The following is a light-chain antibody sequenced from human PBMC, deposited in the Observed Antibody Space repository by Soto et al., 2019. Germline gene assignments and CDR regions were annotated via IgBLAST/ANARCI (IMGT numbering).Light chain of an antibody. V-gene: IGLV1-47*01. CDR3: ASWDDSLSGVV. CDR1: RSNIGLKY. J-gene: IGLJ2*01. Sequence: QSVLTQPPSASGTPGQRVTMSCSGSRSNIGLKYVYWYQLLPGAAPKLLIYRNNQRPSGVPDRFSGSKSGTSASLAISGLRSEDEADYYCASWDDSLSGVVFGGGTKLTVL. CDR2: RNN.